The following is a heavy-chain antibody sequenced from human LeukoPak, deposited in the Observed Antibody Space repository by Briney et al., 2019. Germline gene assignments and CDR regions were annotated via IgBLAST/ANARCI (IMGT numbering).Heavy chain of an antibody. CDR2: ISWNSGSI. CDR1: GITFDDYA. V-gene: IGHV3-9*01. D-gene: IGHD1-1*01. CDR3: ARDVYNMGDY. Sequence: GGSLRLSCAASGITFDDYAMHWVRQAPGKGLEWVSGISWNSGSIGYADSVKGRFTISRDNAKNSLYLQMNSLRAEDTAVYYCARDVYNMGDYWGQGTLVTVSS. J-gene: IGHJ4*02.